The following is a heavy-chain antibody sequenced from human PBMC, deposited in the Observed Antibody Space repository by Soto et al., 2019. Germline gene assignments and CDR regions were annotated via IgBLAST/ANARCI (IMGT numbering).Heavy chain of an antibody. CDR1: GYTFADYS. Sequence: QVRLVQSGAEVKSPGTSVKVSCQTSGYTFADYSIHWVRQAPGQGLEYMGNIDPSTGTSDSAQTLQRRISMATDTYNNTVYMELNQLRSADTDVYYCARLPRITFSVNWGQGTLGTFSS. V-gene: IGHV1-2*02. J-gene: IGHJ4*02. D-gene: IGHD3-10*01. CDR3: ARLPRITFSVN. CDR2: IDPSTGTS.